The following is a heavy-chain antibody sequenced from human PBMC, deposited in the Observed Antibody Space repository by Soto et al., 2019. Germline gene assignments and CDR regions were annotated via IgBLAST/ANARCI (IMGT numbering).Heavy chain of an antibody. CDR3: ARGIPRGAFDI. CDR2: IYYSGST. Sequence: SEILSLTCTVSGGSISSGGYYWSWIRQNPGKGLEWIGYIYYSGSTYYNPSLKSRVTISVDTSKNQFSLKLSSVTAADTAVYYCARGIPRGAFDIWGQCTMVTVSS. D-gene: IGHD2-21*01. CDR1: GGSISSGGYY. V-gene: IGHV4-31*03. J-gene: IGHJ3*02.